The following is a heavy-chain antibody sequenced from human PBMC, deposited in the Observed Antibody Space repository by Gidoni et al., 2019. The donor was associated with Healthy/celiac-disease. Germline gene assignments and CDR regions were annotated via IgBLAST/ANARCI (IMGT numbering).Heavy chain of an antibody. J-gene: IGHJ6*03. Sequence: QVQLQESGPGLVTPSETLSLTCTVSGGSISSYYWIWIRQPPGKGLEWIGYIYYSGITNYNPSLESRVIMSVDTSKNQFSLKLNSVTAADTAVYYCVRGGVPTYYNYYMGVWGEGTTVTVSS. D-gene: IGHD3-10*01. V-gene: IGHV4-59*01. CDR1: GGSISSYY. CDR2: IYYSGIT. CDR3: VRGGVPTYYNYYMGV.